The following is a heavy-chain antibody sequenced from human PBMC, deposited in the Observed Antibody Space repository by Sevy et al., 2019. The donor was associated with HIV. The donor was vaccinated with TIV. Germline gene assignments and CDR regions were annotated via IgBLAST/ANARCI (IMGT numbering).Heavy chain of an antibody. Sequence: SETLSLTCTVSGGSISSSSYYWGWIRQPPGKGLEWIGSIYYSGSTYYNPSLKSRVTISVDTSKNQFSLKLSSETAADTAVYYCASAPGGSDYVWGSYRYRGRYYFDYWGQGTLVTVSS. V-gene: IGHV4-39*01. CDR2: IYYSGST. CDR1: GGSISSSSYY. J-gene: IGHJ4*02. CDR3: ASAPGGSDYVWGSYRYRGRYYFDY. D-gene: IGHD3-16*02.